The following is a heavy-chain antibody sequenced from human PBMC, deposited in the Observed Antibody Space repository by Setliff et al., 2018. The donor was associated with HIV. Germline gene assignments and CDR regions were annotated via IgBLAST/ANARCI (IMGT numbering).Heavy chain of an antibody. D-gene: IGHD5-12*01. Sequence: GGSLRLSCAASGFSLRSYSMNWVRQPPGKGLVWVSRVNSDGSSKTYAASVKDRFTISRDNAKNTLYLQMNSLRAEDTGVYYCHSGYDTEEQSYFDYWGQGTLVTVSS. CDR1: GFSLRSYS. J-gene: IGHJ4*02. CDR3: HSGYDTEEQSYFDY. CDR2: VNSDGSSK. V-gene: IGHV3-74*01.